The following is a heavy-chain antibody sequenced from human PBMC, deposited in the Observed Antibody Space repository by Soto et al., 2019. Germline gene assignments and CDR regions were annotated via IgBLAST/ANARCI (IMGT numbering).Heavy chain of an antibody. CDR3: ARDVEWLAYYYYMDV. D-gene: IGHD6-19*01. V-gene: IGHV1-18*01. Sequence: ASVKVSCKASGYTFTSYGISWVRQAPGQGLEWMGWISAYNGNTNYAQKLQGRVTMATDTSTSTAYMELRSLRSDDTAVYYCARDVEWLAYYYYMDVWGKGTTVTVSS. CDR1: GYTFTSYG. CDR2: ISAYNGNT. J-gene: IGHJ6*03.